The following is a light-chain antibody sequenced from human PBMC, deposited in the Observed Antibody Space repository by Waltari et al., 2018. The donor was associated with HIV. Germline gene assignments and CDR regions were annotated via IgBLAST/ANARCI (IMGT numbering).Light chain of an antibody. CDR2: DSS. Sequence: EIVLTQFPAALYVSPGERASLSCIASQSVSTNLAWYHQVSGQAPRLVIPDSSNRATGVPDRFSGSGSGTHFTLTISSLQSEDSGVYYCQSYSDWPRAFGLGTKVEV. V-gene: IGKV3-15*01. CDR3: QSYSDWPRA. J-gene: IGKJ1*01. CDR1: QSVSTN.